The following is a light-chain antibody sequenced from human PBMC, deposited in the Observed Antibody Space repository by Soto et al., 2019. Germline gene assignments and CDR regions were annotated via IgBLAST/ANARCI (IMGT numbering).Light chain of an antibody. CDR3: SSYKSSSTLYV. J-gene: IGLJ1*01. Sequence: QSVLTQPASVSGSPGQSITISCTGTSSDVGGYNYVSWYQQHPGKAPKLMIYEVSNRPSGVSNRFSGSKSGNTASLTISGLQAEDEADYYRSSYKSSSTLYVFGTGTKSPS. CDR2: EVS. V-gene: IGLV2-14*01. CDR1: SSDVGGYNY.